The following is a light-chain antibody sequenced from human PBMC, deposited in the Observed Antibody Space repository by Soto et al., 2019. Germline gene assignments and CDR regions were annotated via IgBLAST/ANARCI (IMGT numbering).Light chain of an antibody. CDR1: QNIRSNY. V-gene: IGKV3-20*01. J-gene: IGKJ1*01. CDR3: QQYHSPPLT. CDR2: GVI. Sequence: EIVLTQSPGTLSLSPGQRGTLSCRASQNIRSNYVAWFQQKPGQPPRLLIYGVINRASGIPDRFSGSGSGTEFTLTISSLEPEDFVVYYCQQYHSPPLTFGQGTKVEFK.